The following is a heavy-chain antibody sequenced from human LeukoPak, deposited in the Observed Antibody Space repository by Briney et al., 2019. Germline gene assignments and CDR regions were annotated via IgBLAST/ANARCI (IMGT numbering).Heavy chain of an antibody. J-gene: IGHJ4*02. CDR3: ARDSSGWYYFDY. CDR1: GFTFSDYY. D-gene: IGHD6-19*01. Sequence: PGGSLRLSCAASGFTFSDYYMSWIRQAPGKGLEWVSYISSSGSTIYNADSVKGRFTISRDNAKNSLFLQMNSLRAEDTAVYYCARDSSGWYYFDYWGPGTLVTVSS. V-gene: IGHV3-11*04. CDR2: ISSSGSTI.